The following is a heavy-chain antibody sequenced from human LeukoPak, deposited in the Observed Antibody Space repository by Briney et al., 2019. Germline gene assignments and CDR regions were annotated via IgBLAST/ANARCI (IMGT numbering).Heavy chain of an antibody. V-gene: IGHV3-74*01. J-gene: IGHJ4*02. CDR3: ARERRLYCSSTSCYEDFDY. CDR2: INSDGSNT. CDR1: GFTVSNHY. D-gene: IGHD2-2*01. Sequence: GGSLRLSCAASGFTVSNHYMNWVRQAPGKGLVWVSRINSDGSNTRNADSVKGRFTISRDNAKNTLYLQMNSLRAEDTAVYYCARERRLYCSSTSCYEDFDYWGQGTLVTVSS.